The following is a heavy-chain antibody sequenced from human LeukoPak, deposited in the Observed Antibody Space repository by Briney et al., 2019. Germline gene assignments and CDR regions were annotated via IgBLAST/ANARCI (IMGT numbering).Heavy chain of an antibody. CDR2: IYTSGST. CDR3: ARIGGTYYEYYFDY. D-gene: IGHD1-26*01. J-gene: IGHJ4*02. Sequence: SETLSLTCTVSGGSISSGGYYWSWIRQHPGKGLEWIGYIYTSGSTNYNPSLKSRVTMSVDTSKNQFSLKLSSVTAADTAVYYCARIGGTYYEYYFDYWGQGTLVTVSS. V-gene: IGHV4-61*08. CDR1: GGSISSGGYY.